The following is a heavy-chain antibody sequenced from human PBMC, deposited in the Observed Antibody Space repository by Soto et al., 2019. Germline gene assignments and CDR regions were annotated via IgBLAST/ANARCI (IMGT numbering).Heavy chain of an antibody. V-gene: IGHV3-64D*06. CDR2: SRAFGGGT. J-gene: IGHJ4*02. Sequence: EVQLEESGGGLVQPGGSLTLSCSGSGFSFSSYALHWVRQAPGKRLEFVSISRAFGGGTDYADSVRGRFTISRDNSKNTLYLQINSLTPADTAIYFCVKDAYGDSRIFDSWGRGTLVTVSS. CDR1: GFSFSSYA. D-gene: IGHD4-17*01. CDR3: VKDAYGDSRIFDS.